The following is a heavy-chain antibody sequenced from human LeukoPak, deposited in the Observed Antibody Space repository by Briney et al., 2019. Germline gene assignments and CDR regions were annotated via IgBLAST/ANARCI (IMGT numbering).Heavy chain of an antibody. V-gene: IGHV1-69*04. D-gene: IGHD6-19*01. CDR1: GGTFSSYA. J-gene: IGHJ4*02. CDR3: ARAPIAVGSYDY. Sequence: ASVKVSCKASGGTFSSYAISWVRQAPGQGLEWMGRIIPILGIANYAQKFQGRVTITADKSTSTAYMELSSLRSEDTAVYYCARAPIAVGSYDYWGQGTLVTVSS. CDR2: IIPILGIA.